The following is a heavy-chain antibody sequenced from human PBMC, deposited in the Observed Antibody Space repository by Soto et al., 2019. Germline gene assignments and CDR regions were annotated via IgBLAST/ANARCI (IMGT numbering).Heavy chain of an antibody. D-gene: IGHD3-9*01. V-gene: IGHV3-11*06. CDR3: AREWAHYDTLTGTLDY. Sequence: QVQLVESGGGLVKPGGSLRLSCAASGFTFSDYYMSWIRQAPGKGLEWVSYISSSSSYTNYADSVKGRFTISRDNSKNSLYLQMNSLRAEDTAVYYCAREWAHYDTLTGTLDYWGQGTLVSVSS. CDR2: ISSSSSYT. CDR1: GFTFSDYY. J-gene: IGHJ4*02.